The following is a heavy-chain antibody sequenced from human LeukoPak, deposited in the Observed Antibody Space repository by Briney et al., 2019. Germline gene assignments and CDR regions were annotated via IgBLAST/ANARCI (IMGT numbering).Heavy chain of an antibody. Sequence: SETLSLTCSVSGGSVTSGIYHWGWIRQSPGKGLEWIGSVYFDGGTHYNPSLQSRVTISIDTSKNQFSLRLSSVTAADTALYYCARDHYYDGRGRFDPWGQGTLVTVSS. V-gene: IGHV4-39*07. J-gene: IGHJ5*02. CDR3: ARDHYYDGRGRFDP. D-gene: IGHD3-16*01. CDR2: VYFDGGT. CDR1: GGSVTSGIYH.